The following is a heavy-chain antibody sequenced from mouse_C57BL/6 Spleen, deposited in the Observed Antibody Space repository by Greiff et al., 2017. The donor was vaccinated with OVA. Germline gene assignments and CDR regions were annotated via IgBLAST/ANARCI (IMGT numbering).Heavy chain of an antibody. J-gene: IGHJ4*01. CDR2: IDPETGGT. CDR1: GYTFTDYE. D-gene: IGHD2-3*01. Sequence: QVQLQQSGAELVRPGASVTLSCKASGYTFTDYEMHWVKQTPVHGLEWIGAIDPETGGTAYNQKFKGKAILTADKSSSTAYMELRSLTSEDSAVYYCTLDGYLYAMDYWGQGTSVTVSS. V-gene: IGHV1-15*01. CDR3: TLDGYLYAMDY.